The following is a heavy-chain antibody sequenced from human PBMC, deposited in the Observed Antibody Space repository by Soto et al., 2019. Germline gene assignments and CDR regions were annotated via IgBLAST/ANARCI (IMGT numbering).Heavy chain of an antibody. Sequence: EVQLLESGGGLVQPGGSLRLSCAASGFTFSSYAMSWVRQAPGKGLEWVSAISGSGGSTYYADSVKGRFTISRDNSKNTLYLQMNSLRAEDTAAYYCARLNWNYRYFDYWGQGTLVTVSS. J-gene: IGHJ4*02. CDR3: ARLNWNYRYFDY. D-gene: IGHD1-7*01. CDR1: GFTFSSYA. V-gene: IGHV3-23*01. CDR2: ISGSGGST.